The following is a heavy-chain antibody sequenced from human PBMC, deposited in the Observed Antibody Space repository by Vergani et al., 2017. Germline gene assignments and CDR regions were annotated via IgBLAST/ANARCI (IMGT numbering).Heavy chain of an antibody. D-gene: IGHD4-23*01. CDR2: ISGHDHRT. J-gene: IGHJ4*02. CDR1: GFRFREHG. CDR3: AKDILRWAFDY. V-gene: IGHV3-23*01. Sequence: EVQLLESGGGSVQPGESLRLSCVASGFRFREHGMNWVRQAPGKGLEWVSGISGHDHRTHYPDSVKGRFTISRDNSKNTLYLQMNSLRAEDTAIYYCAKDILRWAFDYWGQGTLVTVSS.